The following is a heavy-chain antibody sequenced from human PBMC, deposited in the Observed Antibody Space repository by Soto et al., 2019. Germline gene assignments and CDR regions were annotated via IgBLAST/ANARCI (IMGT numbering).Heavy chain of an antibody. J-gene: IGHJ6*02. D-gene: IGHD5-12*01. CDR2: IIPIFGTA. CDR3: ATRDVDIVATMDYYGMDV. Sequence: QVQLVQSGAEVKKPGSSVKVSCKASGGTFSSYAISWVRQAPGQGLEWMGGIIPIFGTANYAQKFQGRVTITADESTSTAYMELSSLISEDTTVYYCATRDVDIVATMDYYGMDVWGQGTTVTVSS. V-gene: IGHV1-69*01. CDR1: GGTFSSYA.